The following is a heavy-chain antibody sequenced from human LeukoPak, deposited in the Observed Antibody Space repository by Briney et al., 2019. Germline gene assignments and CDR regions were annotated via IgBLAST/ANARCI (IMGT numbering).Heavy chain of an antibody. CDR2: IDPSGGST. CDR3: TSWAGEVKNGLWSGPVDY. V-gene: IGHV1-46*01. CDR1: GYTFTSHY. J-gene: IGHJ4*02. Sequence: ASVKVSCRASGYTFTSHYFHWVRQAPGQGLEWMGIIDPSGGSTNYAQKFQGRVAITRDTSTSTVYMDLSSLRSEDMAVYYCTSWAGEVKNGLWSGPVDYWGQGALVTVSS. D-gene: IGHD3-3*01.